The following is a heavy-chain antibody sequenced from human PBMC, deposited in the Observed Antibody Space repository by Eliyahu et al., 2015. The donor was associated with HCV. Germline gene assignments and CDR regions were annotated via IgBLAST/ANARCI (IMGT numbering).Heavy chain of an antibody. J-gene: IGHJ4*02. CDR2: IKNKADGGTT. V-gene: IGHV3-15*01. CDR3: TTDPRD. Sequence: EVQLVESGGGFVEPGGSLRLSCAASRFTLSDAWNGLGPPPPGEGPGWLGRIKNKADGGTTDYAAPVKGRFNISRDDKKNTLYLQIHSLRVEDTAVYYCTTDPRDWGQGTLVTVSS. CDR1: RFTLSDAW.